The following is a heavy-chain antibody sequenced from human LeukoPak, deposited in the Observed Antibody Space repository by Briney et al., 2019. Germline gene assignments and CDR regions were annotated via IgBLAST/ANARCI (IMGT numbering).Heavy chain of an antibody. CDR3: ARGPPLDY. V-gene: IGHV4-34*01. Sequence: SETLSLTCAVYGGSFSGYYWSWIRQPSGKGLEWIGEINHSGSTNYNPSLKSRVTISVDTSKNQFSLKLSSVTAADTAVYYCARGPPLDYWGQGTLVTVSS. J-gene: IGHJ4*02. CDR2: INHSGST. CDR1: GGSFSGYY.